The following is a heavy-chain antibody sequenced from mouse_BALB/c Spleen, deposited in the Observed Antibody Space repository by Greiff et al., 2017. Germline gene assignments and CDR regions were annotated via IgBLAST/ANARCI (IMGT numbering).Heavy chain of an antibody. CDR1: GYSITSGYY. V-gene: IGHV3-6*02. D-gene: IGHD1-1*01. J-gene: IGHJ2*01. CDR3: ALTTVVATPCDY. CDR2: ISYDGSN. Sequence: EVKLMESGPGLVKPSQSLSLTCSVTGYSITSGYYWNWIRQFPGNKLEWMGYISYDGSNNYNPSLKNRISITRDTSKNQFFLKLNSVTTEDTATYYCALTTVVATPCDYWGQGTTLTVSA.